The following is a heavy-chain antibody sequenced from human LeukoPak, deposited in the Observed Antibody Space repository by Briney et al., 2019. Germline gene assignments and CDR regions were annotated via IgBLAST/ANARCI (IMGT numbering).Heavy chain of an antibody. CDR1: GYTFTNYG. CDR2: ISAYNGNT. Sequence: ASVKVSCKASGYTFTNYGITWVRQAPGQGLEWMGWISAYNGNTNYAQKVQGRVTMTTDTSTSTAYMELRSLRSDDTAVYYCAREAYYDFWSGYLYYYYYMDVWGKGTTVTVSS. D-gene: IGHD3-3*01. CDR3: AREAYYDFWSGYLYYYYYMDV. J-gene: IGHJ6*03. V-gene: IGHV1-18*01.